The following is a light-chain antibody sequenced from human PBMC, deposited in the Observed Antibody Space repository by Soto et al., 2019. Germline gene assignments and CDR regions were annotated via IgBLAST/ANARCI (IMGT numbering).Light chain of an antibody. CDR3: QQYKNWPPWT. Sequence: EIVLTQSPATLSLSPGERATLSCRASQSVSSYLAWYQQKPGQAPRLLIYDASNRATGIPARFSGSGSGTDFTLTISSLKPEDFAVYFCQQYKNWPPWTFGHGTKVEIK. CDR2: DAS. V-gene: IGKV3-11*01. J-gene: IGKJ1*01. CDR1: QSVSSY.